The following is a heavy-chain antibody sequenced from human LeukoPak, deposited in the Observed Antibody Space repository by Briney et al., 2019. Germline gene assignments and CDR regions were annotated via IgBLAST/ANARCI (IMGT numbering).Heavy chain of an antibody. V-gene: IGHV4-59*01. CDR3: ARGIYNYGYQPFDY. CDR1: GGSISSYY. CDR2: IYYSGST. J-gene: IGHJ4*02. Sequence: EASETLSLTCTVSGGSISSYYWSWIRQPPGKGLEWIGYIYYSGSTNYNPSLKSRVTISVDTSKNQFSLRLSSVTAADTAVYYCARGIYNYGYQPFDYWGQGTLVTVSS. D-gene: IGHD5-18*01.